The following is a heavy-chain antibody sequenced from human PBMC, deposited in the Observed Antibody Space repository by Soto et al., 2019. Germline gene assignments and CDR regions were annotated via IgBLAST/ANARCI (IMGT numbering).Heavy chain of an antibody. CDR2: ILHSGSV. CDR3: AGLVGRGKFSRLQY. Sequence: QVLLQESGPGLVKPSGTLSLTCDVSGDSISVNTWWRWVRQTPGKGLERIGEILHSGSVNYNPSLKSRVTISIDKSKNQVSVRLSSMTAADTALYYCAGLVGRGKFSRLQYWGQGTLVTVSS. CDR1: GDSISVNTW. J-gene: IGHJ1*01. D-gene: IGHD6-6*01. V-gene: IGHV4-4*02.